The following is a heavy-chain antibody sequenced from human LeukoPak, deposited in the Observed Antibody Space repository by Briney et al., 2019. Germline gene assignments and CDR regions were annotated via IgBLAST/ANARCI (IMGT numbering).Heavy chain of an antibody. J-gene: IGHJ4*02. CDR3: ARDRSPGNFDY. CDR2: IIPIFGTA. CDR1: GGTLSSSA. D-gene: IGHD3-10*01. V-gene: IGHV1-69*05. Sequence: GASVKVSCKASGGTLSSSAISWVRRAPGQGLEWMGGIIPIFGTANYAQTFQGRVTMTRDLSTSTVYMELSSLRAEDTAVYYCARDRSPGNFDYWGQGTLVTVSS.